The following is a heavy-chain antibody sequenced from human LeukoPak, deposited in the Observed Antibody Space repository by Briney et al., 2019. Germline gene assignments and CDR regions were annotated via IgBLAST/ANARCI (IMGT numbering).Heavy chain of an antibody. Sequence: PSETLSLTCAVYGESFSGYYWSWIRQPPGKGLEWIGEINHSGSTNYNPSLKSRVTISVDTSKNQFSLKLSSVTAADTAVYYCARGGRNYYGSGSYYPRPYDYWGQGTLVTVSS. CDR3: ARGGRNYYGSGSYYPRPYDY. V-gene: IGHV4-34*01. D-gene: IGHD3-10*01. J-gene: IGHJ4*02. CDR1: GESFSGYY. CDR2: INHSGST.